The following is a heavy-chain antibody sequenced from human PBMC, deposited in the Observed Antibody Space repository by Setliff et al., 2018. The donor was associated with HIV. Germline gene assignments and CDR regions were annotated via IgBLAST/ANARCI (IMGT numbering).Heavy chain of an antibody. Sequence: SETLSLTCTVSGGSISNDYWGWVRQPPGKGLEWIGFVYLSGSITYNPSLKSRVTISIDRSKNEFSLKLSSVTAADTALSYCARDRDYGGNRDAFDIWG. D-gene: IGHD4-17*01. CDR2: VYLSGSI. CDR3: ARDRDYGGNRDAFDI. V-gene: IGHV4-59*01. CDR1: GGSISNDY. J-gene: IGHJ3*02.